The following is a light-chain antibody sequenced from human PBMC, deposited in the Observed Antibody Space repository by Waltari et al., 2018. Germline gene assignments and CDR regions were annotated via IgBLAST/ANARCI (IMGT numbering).Light chain of an antibody. CDR1: QSVSRA. Sequence: EIVLTQSPGTLSLSLGERATVSCRASQSVSRALAWYQQKPGQAPRLLIYGASTRATGIPDRFSGSGSGTAFSPTISRLEPDDFAVYYCQHYLRLPVTFGQGTTVEI. J-gene: IGKJ1*01. V-gene: IGKV3-20*01. CDR2: GAS. CDR3: QHYLRLPVT.